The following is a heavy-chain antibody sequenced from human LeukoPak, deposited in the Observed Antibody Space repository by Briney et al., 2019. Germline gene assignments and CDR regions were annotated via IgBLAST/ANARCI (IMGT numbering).Heavy chain of an antibody. J-gene: IGHJ6*03. Sequence: GGSLRLSCAASGFTFDDYAMHWVRQAPGKGLEWVSAISWNSGIIGYADSVKGRFTISRDNAKNSLYLQMNSLRAEDTALYYCAKGPHFDWYTSDYYMDVWGKGTTVTVSS. D-gene: IGHD3-9*01. CDR3: AKGPHFDWYTSDYYMDV. V-gene: IGHV3-9*01. CDR2: ISWNSGII. CDR1: GFTFDDYA.